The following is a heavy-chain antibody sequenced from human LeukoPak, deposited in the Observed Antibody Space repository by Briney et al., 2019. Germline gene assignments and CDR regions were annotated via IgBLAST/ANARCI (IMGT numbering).Heavy chain of an antibody. CDR3: ARGRVVAASFRF. D-gene: IGHD6-25*01. CDR2: IEHGGSA. CDR1: GGSFSGYS. J-gene: IGHJ4*02. Sequence: SETLSLTCAVYGGSFSGYSWNWIRQPPGKGLEWIGEIEHGGSANYNPSLKSRVTISVDTSKNQFSLRLSSLTAADTAVYYCARGRVVAASFRFWGPGTLVTVSS. V-gene: IGHV4-34*01.